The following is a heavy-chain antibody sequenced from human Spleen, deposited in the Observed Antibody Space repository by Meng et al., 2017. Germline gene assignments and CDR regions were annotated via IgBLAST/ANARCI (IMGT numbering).Heavy chain of an antibody. V-gene: IGHV1-2*06. J-gene: IGHJ4*02. CDR1: GYNFPDYY. Sequence: ASVKVSCKPSGYNFPDYYIHWVRQAPGQGLEWMGRIDPKNGDTHYAQKFQGRVTMTGDTSISTAYVALSSLRSDDTAVYYCARGAGDYDTSGYYYFDYWGQGTLVTVSS. CDR2: IDPKNGDT. CDR3: ARGAGDYDTSGYYYFDY. D-gene: IGHD3-22*01.